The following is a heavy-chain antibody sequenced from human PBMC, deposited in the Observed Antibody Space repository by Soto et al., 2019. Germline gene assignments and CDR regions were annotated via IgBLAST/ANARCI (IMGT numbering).Heavy chain of an antibody. J-gene: IGHJ6*02. CDR2: IYSSGST. V-gene: IGHV4-4*07. D-gene: IGHD3-16*02. CDR3: ERALSKVEYYYSGLAV. CDR1: GGSISSYY. Sequence: SETLSLTCTVSGGSISSYYWSWIRQPPGKGLEWIGRIYSSGSTNYNPSLKSRVTMPVDTSKNQFSLKLSSVTAADTAVYYCERALSKVEYYYSGLAVWGQGNTVTVT.